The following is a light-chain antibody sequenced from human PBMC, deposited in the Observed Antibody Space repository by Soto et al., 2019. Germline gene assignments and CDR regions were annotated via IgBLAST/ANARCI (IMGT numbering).Light chain of an antibody. CDR2: DVR. J-gene: IGLJ2*01. CDR1: SSDVGGYNF. Sequence: QSALTQPASVSGSPGQSITISCTGTSSDVGGYNFVSWYQQHPGKAPKFIIYDVRNRPSGVSNRCSGSRSGNTASLTISGLQAEDEADYYCSSYTSSSNVIFGGGTKLTVL. V-gene: IGLV2-14*03. CDR3: SSYTSSSNVI.